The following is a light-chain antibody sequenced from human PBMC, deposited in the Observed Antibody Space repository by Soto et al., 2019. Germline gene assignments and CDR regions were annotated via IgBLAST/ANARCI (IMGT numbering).Light chain of an antibody. CDR2: EVS. CDR1: GCDVGGYNY. V-gene: IGLV2-14*01. Sequence: QSVVTRSGCVSGSVGGSITVSCCGTGCDVGGYNYVSWYQQHRGKAPKLMIYEVSNRPSGVSNRFSGTKSGNTTSLTISVPQAEDQADYYCSSYTSSSTGYVFGTGTKVTVL. J-gene: IGLJ1*01. CDR3: SSYTSSSTGYV.